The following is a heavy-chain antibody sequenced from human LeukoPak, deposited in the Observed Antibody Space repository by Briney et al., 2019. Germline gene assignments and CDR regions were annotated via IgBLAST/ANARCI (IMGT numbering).Heavy chain of an antibody. J-gene: IGHJ4*02. V-gene: IGHV4-59*12. D-gene: IGHD2-8*02. Sequence: SETLSLTCTVSGGSISSYYWSWIRQPPGKGLEWIGYIYYSGSTNYNPSLKSRVTISVDTSKNQFSLNLSSVTAVDTAVYYCARDSGPPNYYFDYWGQGTLVTVSS. CDR1: GGSISSYY. CDR2: IYYSGST. CDR3: ARDSGPPNYYFDY.